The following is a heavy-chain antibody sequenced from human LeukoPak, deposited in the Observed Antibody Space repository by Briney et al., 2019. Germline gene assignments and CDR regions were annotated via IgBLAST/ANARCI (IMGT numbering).Heavy chain of an antibody. Sequence: PGGSLRPSCAASGFTFSDYYMSWIRQAPGKGLEWVSYISSSSSYTNYADSVKGRFTISRDNAKNSLYLQMNSLRAEDTAVYYCAKFMVATMMTFDYWGQGTLVTVSS. CDR2: ISSSSSYT. V-gene: IGHV3-11*06. CDR1: GFTFSDYY. D-gene: IGHD5-12*01. CDR3: AKFMVATMMTFDY. J-gene: IGHJ4*02.